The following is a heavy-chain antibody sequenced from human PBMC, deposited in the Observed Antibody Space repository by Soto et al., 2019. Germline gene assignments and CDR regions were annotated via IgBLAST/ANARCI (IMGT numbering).Heavy chain of an antibody. CDR1: GFTFSDYY. Sequence: GGSLRLSCAASGFTFSDYYMSWIRQAPGKGLEWVANIKQDGSEKYYVDSVKGRFTISRDNAKNSLYLQMNSLRAEDTAVYYCARDSGDYDFWSGYLPYYYYMDVWGKGTTVTVSS. CDR2: IKQDGSEK. J-gene: IGHJ6*03. D-gene: IGHD3-3*01. V-gene: IGHV3-7*01. CDR3: ARDSGDYDFWSGYLPYYYYMDV.